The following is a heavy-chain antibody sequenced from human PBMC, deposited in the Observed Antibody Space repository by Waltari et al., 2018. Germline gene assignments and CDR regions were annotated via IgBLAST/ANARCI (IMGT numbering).Heavy chain of an antibody. CDR2: MLPYNGNT. D-gene: IGHD2-2*01. CDR3: ARFEGAQIGYCSTPNCFCDY. Sequence: QVQLIQSGPQVKKPGASVKISCKASGYTFTEFAFSWVREAPGQGPEWMGWMLPYNGNTQYSDDLQDRVLMTTDTSTSTVFMELRSLKSDDTAFYYCARFEGAQIGYCSTPNCFCDYWGQGTLVTVSS. J-gene: IGHJ4*02. CDR1: GYTFTEFA. V-gene: IGHV1-18*01.